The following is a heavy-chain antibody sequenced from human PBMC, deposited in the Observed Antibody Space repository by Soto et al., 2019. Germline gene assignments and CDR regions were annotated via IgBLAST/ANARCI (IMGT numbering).Heavy chain of an antibody. D-gene: IGHD3-10*01. CDR2: MNPNSGDT. CDR1: GYTFSSYD. CDR3: ARGLKFTTPLVRGVKPCYYYYMDV. Sequence: QVQLVQSGAEVKKPGASVKVSCKASGYTFSSYDINWVRQATGQGLEWMGWMNPNSGDTNYPQKFQGRVNMTRNTSIATDYMELSSLRSEDTAVYYCARGLKFTTPLVRGVKPCYYYYMDVWGEGTTVTVSS. J-gene: IGHJ6*03. V-gene: IGHV1-8*01.